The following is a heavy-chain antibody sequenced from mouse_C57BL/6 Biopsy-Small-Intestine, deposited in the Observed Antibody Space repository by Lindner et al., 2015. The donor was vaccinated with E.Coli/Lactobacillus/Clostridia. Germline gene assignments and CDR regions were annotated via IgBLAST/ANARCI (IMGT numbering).Heavy chain of an antibody. Sequence: SVKVSCKASGYTFTDNYIHWVRQAPGQGLEWMGYINPYTGDTNYAQKFRGRFTVTRDTSISTASMELNRLKSDDTAIYFCARDSGSFLDYYMDVWGKGTPVTVSS. CDR2: INPYTGDT. CDR1: GYTFTDNY. J-gene: IGHJ1*03. V-gene: IGHV1-84*02. D-gene: IGHD1-1*01. CDR3: ARDSGSFLDYYMDV.